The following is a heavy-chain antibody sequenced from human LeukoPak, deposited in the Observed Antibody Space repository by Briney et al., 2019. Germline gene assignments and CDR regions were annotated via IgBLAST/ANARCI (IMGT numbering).Heavy chain of an antibody. CDR3: AKDTDTWGY. Sequence: GGSLRLSCAASGFTFSNAWMNWVRPAPGKGLEWVSAISGSGGSTYYADSVKGRFTISRDNSKNTLYLQMNSLRAEDTAVYYCAKDTDTWGYWGQGTLVTVSS. J-gene: IGHJ4*02. D-gene: IGHD7-27*01. CDR2: ISGSGGST. CDR1: GFTFSNAW. V-gene: IGHV3-23*01.